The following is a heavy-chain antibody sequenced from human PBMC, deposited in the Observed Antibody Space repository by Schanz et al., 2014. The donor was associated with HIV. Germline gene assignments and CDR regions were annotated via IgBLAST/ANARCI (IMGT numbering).Heavy chain of an antibody. CDR2: ISSSGRSI. CDR1: GFTFSNFA. D-gene: IGHD5-18*01. V-gene: IGHV3-23*04. Sequence: VQLVESGGGVVQPGRSLRLSCAASGFTFSNFAMHWVRQAPGKGLEWVSTISSSGRSIFYTDPVKGRFTISRDNSKNTLYLQMNSLRAEDTAVYYCARGLPADYWGQGTLVTVSS. J-gene: IGHJ4*02. CDR3: ARGLPADY.